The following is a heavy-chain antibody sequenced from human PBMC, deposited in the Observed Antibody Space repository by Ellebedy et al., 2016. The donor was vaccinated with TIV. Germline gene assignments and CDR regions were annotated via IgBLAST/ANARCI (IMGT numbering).Heavy chain of an antibody. CDR3: AEGRSDVLTWFKGAFDY. V-gene: IGHV3-23*01. CDR2: ISINGDSA. D-gene: IGHD3-9*01. CDR1: GFTFNNYA. Sequence: GGSLRLSXAASGFTFNNYAMSWVRQAPGKGLEWVSAISINGDSAHYADSVRGRFTISRDTSKNILYLQMNSLRPDDTAVYYCAEGRSDVLTWFKGAFDYWGQGTLVTVSS. J-gene: IGHJ4*02.